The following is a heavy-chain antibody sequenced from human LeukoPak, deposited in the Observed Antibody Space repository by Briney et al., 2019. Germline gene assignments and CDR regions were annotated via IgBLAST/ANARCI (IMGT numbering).Heavy chain of an antibody. CDR1: GFTFSGSA. J-gene: IGHJ3*02. D-gene: IGHD6-13*01. CDR2: IRSKANSYAT. CDR3: TRHTLNSSSWYQNSAFDI. V-gene: IGHV3-73*01. Sequence: GGSLRLSCAASGFTFSGSAMHWVRQASGKGLEWVGRIRSKANSYATAYAASAKGRFTISRDDSKNTAYLQMNSLKTEDTAVYYCTRHTLNSSSWYQNSAFDIWGQGTMVTVSS.